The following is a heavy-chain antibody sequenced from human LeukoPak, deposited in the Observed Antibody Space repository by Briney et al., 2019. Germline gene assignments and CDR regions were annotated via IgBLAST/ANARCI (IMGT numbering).Heavy chain of an antibody. Sequence: GGSLRLSCAASGFTFSSYSMNWVRQAPGKGLEWVSSISSSSSYIYYADSVKGRFTISRDNAKNSLYLQMNSLRAEDTAVYYCARDGYDISTGVDYYYYYGMDVWGQGTTVTVSS. CDR1: GFTFSSYS. CDR2: ISSSSSYI. J-gene: IGHJ6*02. CDR3: ARDGYDISTGVDYYYYYGMDV. V-gene: IGHV3-21*01. D-gene: IGHD3-9*01.